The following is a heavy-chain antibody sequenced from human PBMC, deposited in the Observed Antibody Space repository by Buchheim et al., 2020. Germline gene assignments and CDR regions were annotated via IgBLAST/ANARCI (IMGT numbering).Heavy chain of an antibody. Sequence: EVQLVESGGGLVQPGGSLRLSCAASGFTFSSYWMSWVRQAPGKGLEWVANIKQDGSEKYYVDSVKGQFTISRDNAKNSLYLQMNSLRAEDTAVYYCARVRSIAARPEVFDYWGQGTL. J-gene: IGHJ4*02. V-gene: IGHV3-7*01. D-gene: IGHD6-6*01. CDR3: ARVRSIAARPEVFDY. CDR2: IKQDGSEK. CDR1: GFTFSSYW.